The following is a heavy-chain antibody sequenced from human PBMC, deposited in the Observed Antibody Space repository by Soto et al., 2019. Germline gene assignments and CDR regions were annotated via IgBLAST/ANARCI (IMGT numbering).Heavy chain of an antibody. J-gene: IGHJ5*02. CDR2: IDPSDSYL. CDR3: ARHRGFGSRSYIDH. V-gene: IGHV5-10-1*01. D-gene: IGHD3-10*01. CDR1: GYTFTNNW. Sequence: PGESLKISCKVSGYTFTNNWISWVRQMPGKGLEWMGRIDPSDSYLNYRPSFQGHVTISAGKSTNTAYLHFSSLKASDTAVYYCARHRGFGSRSYIDHWGQGTLVTVSS.